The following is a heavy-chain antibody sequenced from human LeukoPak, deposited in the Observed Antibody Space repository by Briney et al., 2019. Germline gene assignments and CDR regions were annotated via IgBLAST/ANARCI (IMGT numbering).Heavy chain of an antibody. D-gene: IGHD2-15*01. Sequence: GASVKVSCKASGYTFTSYYMHWVRQAPGQGLEWMGIINPSGGSTSYAQKFQGRVTMTRDMSTSTVYMELSSLRSEDTAVYYCARDLQGYCFDPWGQGTLVTVFS. CDR3: ARDLQGYCFDP. V-gene: IGHV1-46*01. CDR2: INPSGGST. J-gene: IGHJ5*02. CDR1: GYTFTSYY.